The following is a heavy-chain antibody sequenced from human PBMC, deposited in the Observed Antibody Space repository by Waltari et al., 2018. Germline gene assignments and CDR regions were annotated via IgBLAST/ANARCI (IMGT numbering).Heavy chain of an antibody. CDR1: GGSISSYY. CDR3: ARNGVGATRNWFDP. D-gene: IGHD1-26*01. V-gene: IGHV4-4*09. Sequence: QVQLQESGPGLVKPSETLSLTCTVPGGSISSYYWSWIRPPPGKGLEWIGYIYTSGSTNYNPSLKSRVTISVDTSKNQFSLKLSSVTAADTAVYYCARNGVGATRNWFDPWGQGTLVTVSS. J-gene: IGHJ5*02. CDR2: IYTSGST.